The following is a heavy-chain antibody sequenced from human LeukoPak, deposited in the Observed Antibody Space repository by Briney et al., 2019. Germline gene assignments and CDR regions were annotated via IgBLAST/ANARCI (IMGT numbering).Heavy chain of an antibody. D-gene: IGHD6-19*01. CDR3: AKDRGEQWLVTSFDY. CDR1: GFTFSSYG. CDR2: ISYDGSNK. J-gene: IGHJ4*02. V-gene: IGHV3-30*18. Sequence: GGSLRLSCAASGFTFSSYGMHWVRQAPGKGLEWVAVISYDGSNKYYVDSVKGRFTISRDNSKNTLYLQMNSLRPEDTAVYYCAKDRGEQWLVTSFDYWGQGTLVTVSS.